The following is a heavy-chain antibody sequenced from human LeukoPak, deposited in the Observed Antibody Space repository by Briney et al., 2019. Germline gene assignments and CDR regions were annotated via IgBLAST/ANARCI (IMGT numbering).Heavy chain of an antibody. Sequence: GGSLRLSCAASGFAVSSNHMTWVRQAPGKGLEWVSVISNSGTTYYADSVKGRFTISRDNSKNTLYLQMNSLRTEDTAMYYCAKDMGYTFGHAFDYWGQGTLVTVSS. CDR1: GFAVSSNH. V-gene: IGHV3-66*03. CDR2: ISNSGTT. D-gene: IGHD5-18*01. CDR3: AKDMGYTFGHAFDY. J-gene: IGHJ4*02.